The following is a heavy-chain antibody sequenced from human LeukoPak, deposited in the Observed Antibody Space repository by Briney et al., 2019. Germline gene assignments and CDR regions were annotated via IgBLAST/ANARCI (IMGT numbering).Heavy chain of an antibody. V-gene: IGHV3-7*01. D-gene: IGHD2-8*02. CDR1: RFTFNRYW. CDR2: IKQDGSEK. J-gene: IGHJ4*02. CDR3: ARDPSLVAPPN. Sequence: GGSLRLSCAASRFTFNRYWMSWVRQAPGKGLEWVANIKQDGSEKYYVDSVKGRFTISRDNAKNSLYLQMNSLRVEDTAVYYCARDPSLVAPPNWGQGTLVTVSS.